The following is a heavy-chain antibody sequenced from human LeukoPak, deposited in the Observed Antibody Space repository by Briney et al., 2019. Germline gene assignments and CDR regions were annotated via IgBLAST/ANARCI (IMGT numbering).Heavy chain of an antibody. Sequence: SETLSLTCTVSGGSINSNFYTWIRQPPGKGLEWIGNIYDSGSAKYNPSLKSRVTISGDTSKNQVSLKLTSVTAADTAVYFCTRHRDYYDTWGPRTLVTVSS. CDR1: GGSINSNF. V-gene: IGHV4-59*08. D-gene: IGHD3-22*01. J-gene: IGHJ4*02. CDR3: TRHRDYYDT. CDR2: IYDSGSA.